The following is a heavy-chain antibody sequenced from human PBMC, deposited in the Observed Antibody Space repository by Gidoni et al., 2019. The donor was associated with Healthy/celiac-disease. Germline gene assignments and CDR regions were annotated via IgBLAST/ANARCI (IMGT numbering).Heavy chain of an antibody. Sequence: EVQLLESGGGLVQPGGSLRLSCAASGFTFRSYALSWVRQAPGKGLEWVSAISGSGGSTYYADSVKGRLTISRENSKNTLYLQMNSLRAKDTAVYYCANVPPLPNYYDPPDAFDIWGQGTMVTVSS. V-gene: IGHV3-23*01. J-gene: IGHJ3*02. CDR3: ANVPPLPNYYDPPDAFDI. CDR2: ISGSGGST. D-gene: IGHD3-22*01. CDR1: GFTFRSYA.